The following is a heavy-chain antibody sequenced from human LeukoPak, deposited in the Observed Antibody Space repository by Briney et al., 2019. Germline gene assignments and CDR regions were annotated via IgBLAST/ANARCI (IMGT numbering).Heavy chain of an antibody. V-gene: IGHV1-46*01. CDR2: INPSGGST. J-gene: IGHJ4*02. CDR3: ARDIYYDSSGYADVVDY. CDR1: GYTFTSYY. Sequence: ASVKVSCKASGYTFTSYYMHWVRQAPGQGLEWMGIINPSGGSTSYAQKFQGRVTMTRDMSTSTVYMELSSLRSDDTAVYYCARDIYYDSSGYADVVDYWGQGTLVTVSS. D-gene: IGHD3-22*01.